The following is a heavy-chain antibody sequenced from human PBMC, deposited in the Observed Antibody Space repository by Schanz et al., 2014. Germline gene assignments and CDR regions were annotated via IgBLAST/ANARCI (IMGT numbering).Heavy chain of an antibody. D-gene: IGHD3-10*01. CDR1: GFTLSSYA. J-gene: IGHJ4*02. CDR3: ARANYRRKINFDY. CDR2: ISSGSSYA. V-gene: IGHV3-21*05. Sequence: VQLVESGGGVVQPGRSLRLSCAAYGFTLSSYAMHWIRQAPGKGLEWVSDISSGSSYANYADSVKGRFTISRDNAKNSLYLQMNSLRAEDTAVYYCARANYRRKINFDYWGRGTLVTVSS.